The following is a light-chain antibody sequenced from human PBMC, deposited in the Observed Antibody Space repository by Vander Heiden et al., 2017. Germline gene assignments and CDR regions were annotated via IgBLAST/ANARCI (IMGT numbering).Light chain of an antibody. V-gene: IGKV3-11*01. Sequence: ELVLTQPPATLSLSPGERATLSCRASQSVGNYLGWYQQKPGQVPRLLIYDTSNRATGTPARFSGSGSGTDFTLTISSLESEDFAVYYCQQRSAWPLTFGGGTKVEIK. J-gene: IGKJ4*01. CDR2: DTS. CDR3: QQRSAWPLT. CDR1: QSVGNY.